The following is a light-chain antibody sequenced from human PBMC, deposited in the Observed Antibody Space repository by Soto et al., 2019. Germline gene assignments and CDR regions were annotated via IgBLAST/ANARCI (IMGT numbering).Light chain of an antibody. Sequence: EIVMTQSPATLSVSPGERATLSCRASQSVSSNFAWYQQKPGQAPRLLIHGASTRATGVPSRFSGSASGTEFTLTISSLQSEAVAVYNCPRYNNWPRTFGQGNKVEIK. CDR3: PRYNNWPRT. J-gene: IGKJ1*01. CDR2: GAS. V-gene: IGKV3-15*01. CDR1: QSVSSN.